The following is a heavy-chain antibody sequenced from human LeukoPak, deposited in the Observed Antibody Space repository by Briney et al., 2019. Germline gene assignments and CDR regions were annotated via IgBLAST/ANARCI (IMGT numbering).Heavy chain of an antibody. Sequence: GGSLRLSCAASGFTFSSYWMPWVCQVPGKGLVWVSRIKNDGSETNYADSVKGRFTISRDNAQNTLYLQMSSLRVDDTAVYYCASDRVNYGLDVWGQGTTVSVSS. CDR2: IKNDGSET. CDR3: ASDRVNYGLDV. V-gene: IGHV3-74*01. CDR1: GFTFSSYW. J-gene: IGHJ6*02.